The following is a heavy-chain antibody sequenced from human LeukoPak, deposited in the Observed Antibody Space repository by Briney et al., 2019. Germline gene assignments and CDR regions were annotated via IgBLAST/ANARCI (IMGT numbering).Heavy chain of an antibody. CDR1: GYTFTGYY. J-gene: IGHJ5*02. D-gene: IGHD2-2*01. CDR3: AREECRSTSCFWDP. Sequence: GASVKVSCKASGYTFTGYYMFWVRQAPGQGLEWVGWIHPNSGGTNYAQKFQGRVTMTRDTSISTAYMELSSLRSDDTAVYYCAREECRSTSCFWDPWGQGTLVTVSA. V-gene: IGHV1-2*02. CDR2: IHPNSGGT.